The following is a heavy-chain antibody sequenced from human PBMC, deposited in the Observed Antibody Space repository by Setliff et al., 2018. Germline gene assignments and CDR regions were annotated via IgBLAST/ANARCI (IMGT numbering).Heavy chain of an antibody. CDR1: GGSINSGVYY. D-gene: IGHD1-1*01. CDR2: IYHGGDT. J-gene: IGHJ4*02. CDR3: ARTGTYRYFDY. Sequence: PSETLSLTCTVSGGSINSGVYYWGWIRQPPGKGLEWIGRIYHGGDTYYNASLKSRLTISVDTSKNQFSLKLRSVTAAGTAVYYCARTGTYRYFDYWGQGALVPVSS. V-gene: IGHV4-39*01.